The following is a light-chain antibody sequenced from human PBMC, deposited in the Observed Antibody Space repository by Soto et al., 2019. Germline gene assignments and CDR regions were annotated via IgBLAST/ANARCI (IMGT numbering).Light chain of an antibody. V-gene: IGKV1-39*01. J-gene: IGKJ5*01. CDR2: ATS. CDR3: QQSYTTPLT. CDR1: RAVTRL. Sequence: DIKLTQTPSSLSASVGDRVTITCRASRAVTRLLNWYQQKPGQPPKLLIYATSTLQSGIPSRFSGSGSETEFTLTITSLQRDDFVTYYCQQSYTTPLTFGQGTRLDIK.